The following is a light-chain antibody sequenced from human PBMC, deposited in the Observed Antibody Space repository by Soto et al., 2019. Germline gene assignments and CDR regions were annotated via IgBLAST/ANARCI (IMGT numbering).Light chain of an antibody. CDR2: HVT. V-gene: IGLV2-14*03. J-gene: IGLJ1*01. CDR3: ISSTSSGTYV. Sequence: QSVLTQPASVSGSPGQSITISCTGSSGDVGYYDYVSWYQHLPGKVPELMIYHVTNRPSGVSDRFSGSKSGNTASLTISGLQAEDEADYYCISSTSSGTYVFGSGTKVTVL. CDR1: SGDVGYYDY.